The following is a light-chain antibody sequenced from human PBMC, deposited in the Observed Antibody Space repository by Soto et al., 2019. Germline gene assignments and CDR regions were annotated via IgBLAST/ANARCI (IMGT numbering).Light chain of an antibody. J-gene: IGKJ1*01. Sequence: EIVLTQSPATLSLSPGERATLSCRASQGIGSYLAWYQQKPGQAPRLLIYDASNRATDIPATFSGTGSGTDFTLTISSLEPEDFAVYYCQQYNTWPRTVGQGTKVDIK. V-gene: IGKV3-11*01. CDR3: QQYNTWPRT. CDR2: DAS. CDR1: QGIGSY.